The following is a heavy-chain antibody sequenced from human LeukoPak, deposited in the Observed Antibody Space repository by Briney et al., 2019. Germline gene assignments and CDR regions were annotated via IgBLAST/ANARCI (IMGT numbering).Heavy chain of an antibody. V-gene: IGHV3-11*04. Sequence: PGRSLRLSCAASGFTFSDYYMSWIRQAPGKGLEWVSYISSSGSTIYYADSVKGRFTISRDNAKNSLYLQMNSLRAEDTAVYYCARDSVSSYSSGWYVDYWGQGTLVTASS. CDR2: ISSSGSTI. D-gene: IGHD6-19*01. J-gene: IGHJ4*02. CDR3: ARDSVSSYSSGWYVDY. CDR1: GFTFSDYY.